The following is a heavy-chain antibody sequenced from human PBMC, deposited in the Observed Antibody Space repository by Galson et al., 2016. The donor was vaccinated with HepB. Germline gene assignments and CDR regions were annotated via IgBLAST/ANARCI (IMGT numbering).Heavy chain of an antibody. J-gene: IGHJ4*02. CDR2: ISFDESDK. CDR1: GFTFSSCP. Sequence: SLRLSCAVSGFTFSSCPMHWVRQAPGKGLEWVAVISFDESDKYYADFVKGRFTISRDNSKNTLYLQMNSLRAEDTAVYYCARVRGRRGPAALDYWGQGTLLTVSS. D-gene: IGHD2-2*01. V-gene: IGHV3-30*03. CDR3: ARVRGRRGPAALDY.